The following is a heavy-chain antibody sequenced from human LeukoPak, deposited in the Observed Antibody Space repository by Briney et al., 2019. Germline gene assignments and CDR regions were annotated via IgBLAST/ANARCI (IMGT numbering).Heavy chain of an antibody. J-gene: IGHJ5*02. CDR1: GYTLTELS. Sequence: ASVKVSCKVSGYTLTELSMHWVRQAPGKGLEWMGGFDPEDGETIYAQKFQGRVTMTEDTSTDTAYMELSSLRSEDTAVYYCANSFRTGLRPEWDWFDPWGQGTLVIVSS. CDR3: ANSFRTGLRPEWDWFDP. V-gene: IGHV1-24*01. CDR2: FDPEDGET. D-gene: IGHD5-12*01.